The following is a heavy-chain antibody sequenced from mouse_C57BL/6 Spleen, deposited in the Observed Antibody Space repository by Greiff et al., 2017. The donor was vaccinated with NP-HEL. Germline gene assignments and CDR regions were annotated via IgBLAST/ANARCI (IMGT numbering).Heavy chain of an antibody. CDR3: ARAPYYGSSPYWYFDV. CDR1: GYSITSGYD. J-gene: IGHJ1*03. V-gene: IGHV3-1*01. CDR2: ISYSGST. Sequence: VQLKQSGPGMVKPSQSLSLTCTVTGYSITSGYDWHWIRHFPGNKLEWMGYISYSGSTNYNPSLKSRISITHDTSKNHFFLKLNSVTTEDTATYYCARAPYYGSSPYWYFDVWGTGTTVTVSS. D-gene: IGHD1-1*01.